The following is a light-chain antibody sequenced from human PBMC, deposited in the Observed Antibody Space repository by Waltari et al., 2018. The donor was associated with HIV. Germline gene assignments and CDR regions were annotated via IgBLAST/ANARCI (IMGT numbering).Light chain of an antibody. Sequence: QSALTQPASVSGSPGQAITVPCTGPSRAVGAYNAVSWYQQTPGPAPKLVIYEVSNRPSGISYRFSGSKSGNTASLTISGLQTEDEGDYYCSSFTTSNSLLFGGGTKVTVL. V-gene: IGLV2-14*01. CDR1: SRAVGAYNA. CDR3: SSFTTSNSLL. J-gene: IGLJ2*01. CDR2: EVS.